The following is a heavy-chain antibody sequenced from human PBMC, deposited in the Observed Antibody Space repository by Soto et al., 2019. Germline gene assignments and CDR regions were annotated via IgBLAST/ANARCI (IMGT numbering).Heavy chain of an antibody. CDR1: GFTFYTYA. V-gene: IGHV3-23*01. Sequence: GGSLRLSCTAPGFTFYTYAMTWFRQAPGKGLEWVSSITDTGVTTYYADSVKGRFTISRDNSKNTLYLQMNSLRTDDSAVYYCAKDTPVVMFLFDSWGRGTLVTVSS. D-gene: IGHD2-15*01. CDR2: ITDTGVTT. J-gene: IGHJ4*02. CDR3: AKDTPVVMFLFDS.